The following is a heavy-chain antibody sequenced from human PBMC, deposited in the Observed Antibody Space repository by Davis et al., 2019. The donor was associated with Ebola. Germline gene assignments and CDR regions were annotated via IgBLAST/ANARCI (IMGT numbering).Heavy chain of an antibody. CDR2: ISGSGGST. J-gene: IGHJ6*02. CDR3: LYGMDV. V-gene: IGHV3-23*01. CDR1: AFTFSSYS. Sequence: GGSLRLSCAASAFTFSSYSMNWVRQAPGKGLEWVSAISGSGGSTYYADSVKGRFTISRDNAKNSLYLQMNSLRVEDTAVYYCLYGMDVWGQGTTVTVSS.